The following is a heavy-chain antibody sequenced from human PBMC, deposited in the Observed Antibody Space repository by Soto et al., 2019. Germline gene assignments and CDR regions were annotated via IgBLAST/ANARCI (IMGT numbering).Heavy chain of an antibody. CDR2: IYYSGST. CDR1: GGSISSGGYY. D-gene: IGHD4-17*01. Sequence: SETLSLTCTVSGGSISSGGYYWSWIRQHPGKGLEWIGYIYYSGSTYYNPSLKSRVTISVDTSKNQFSLKLSSVTAADTAVYYCARGATALYGDPISYWFDPWGQGTLVTVSS. CDR3: ARGATALYGDPISYWFDP. V-gene: IGHV4-31*03. J-gene: IGHJ5*02.